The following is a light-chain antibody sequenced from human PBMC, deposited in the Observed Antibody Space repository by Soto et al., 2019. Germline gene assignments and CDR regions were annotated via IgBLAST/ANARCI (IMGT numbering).Light chain of an antibody. CDR1: KLGDKY. J-gene: IGLJ1*01. CDR3: QAWDSSTASLG. V-gene: IGLV3-1*01. CDR2: QDS. Sequence: SYELTQPPSVSVSPGQTARITCSGDKLGDKYACWYQQKPGQSPVLVIYQDSKRPSGIPERFSGSNSGNTATLTISGTQAMDEADYYCQAWDSSTASLGFVTGTKLTVL.